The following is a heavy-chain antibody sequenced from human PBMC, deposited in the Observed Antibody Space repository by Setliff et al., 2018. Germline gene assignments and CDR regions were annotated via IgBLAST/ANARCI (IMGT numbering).Heavy chain of an antibody. Sequence: PGGSLRLSCAASGFTFSGYYMQWVRQAPGKGLEWVADIKQDGSTKYYLDSVKGRFTISRDNARNTLYLQMNSLTAEDTAVYYCARVGSKPQLGWFDPWGQGTLVTVSS. CDR3: ARVGSKPQLGWFDP. V-gene: IGHV3-7*01. CDR1: GFTFSGYY. J-gene: IGHJ5*02. CDR2: IKQDGSTK. D-gene: IGHD1-26*01.